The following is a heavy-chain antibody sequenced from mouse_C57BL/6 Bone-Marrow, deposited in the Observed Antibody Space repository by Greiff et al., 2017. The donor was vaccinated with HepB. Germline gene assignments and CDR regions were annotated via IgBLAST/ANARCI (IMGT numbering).Heavy chain of an antibody. Sequence: EVQVVESGPELVKPGASVKISCKASGYSFTGYYMNWVKQSPEKSLEWIGEINPSTGGTTYNQKFKAKATLTVDKSSSTAYMQLKSLTSEDSAVYYCAISNPGFAYWGQGTLVTVSA. CDR2: INPSTGGT. V-gene: IGHV1-42*01. D-gene: IGHD2-5*01. CDR3: AISNPGFAY. J-gene: IGHJ3*01. CDR1: GYSFTGYY.